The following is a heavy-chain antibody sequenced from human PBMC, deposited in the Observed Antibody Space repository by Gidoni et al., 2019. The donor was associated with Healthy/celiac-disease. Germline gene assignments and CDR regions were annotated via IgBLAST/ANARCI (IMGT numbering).Heavy chain of an antibody. D-gene: IGHD3-22*01. V-gene: IGHV3-30-3*01. Sequence: QVQLVASGGGVVQPGRSLRLSCAASGFTFSSYAMHWARQAPGKGLEWVAVISYDGSNKYYADSVKGRFTISRDNSKNTLYLQMNSLRAEDTAVYYCAREYYYDSSGYYYYYYYGMDVWGQGTTVTVSS. CDR1: GFTFSSYA. CDR3: AREYYYDSSGYYYYYYYGMDV. J-gene: IGHJ6*02. CDR2: ISYDGSNK.